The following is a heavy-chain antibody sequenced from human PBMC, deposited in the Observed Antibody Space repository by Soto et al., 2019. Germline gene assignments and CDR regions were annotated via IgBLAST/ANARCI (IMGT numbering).Heavy chain of an antibody. V-gene: IGHV1-18*01. CDR3: ARGPESRSTAYFDY. CDR1: GYTFTDYG. Sequence: QVQLVQSGGEVKKPGASVNVSCKASGYTFTDYGITWVRQAPGQGLEWMGWISAYTGNTNYAQRVQGRVTMSTDTSTSTAYLELRSLRSDDTAVYYCARGPESRSTAYFDYWGQGTLVTVSS. J-gene: IGHJ4*02. D-gene: IGHD1-26*01. CDR2: ISAYTGNT.